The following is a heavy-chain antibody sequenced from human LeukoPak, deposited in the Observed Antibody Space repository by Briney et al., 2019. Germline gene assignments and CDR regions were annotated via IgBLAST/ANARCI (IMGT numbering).Heavy chain of an antibody. CDR1: RFTFSSYG. V-gene: IGHV3-33*01. J-gene: IGHJ4*02. Sequence: GGSLRLSCAASRFTFSSYGIHWVRQAPGKGLEWVAIIWYDGSNKYYADSVKGRFTISRDNFQNTLYLQMNSLRAEDTAVYYCARGSRNYYNRLDYWGQGTLVTVSS. D-gene: IGHD3-10*01. CDR3: ARGSRNYYNRLDY. CDR2: IWYDGSNK.